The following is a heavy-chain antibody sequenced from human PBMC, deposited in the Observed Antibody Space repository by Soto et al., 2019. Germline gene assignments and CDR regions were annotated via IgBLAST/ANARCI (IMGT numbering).Heavy chain of an antibody. Sequence: EVQLVESGGGLVQPGGSLRLSCAASGFTFSDYWIHWVRQAPGKGLMWVSRIKGDGSITNYADSVKGRFTASRDNAKNTLYLQMNSLRAEDTALYYCARGIRGHYGKDVWGQGTSVSVSS. CDR1: GFTFSDYW. CDR2: IKGDGSIT. V-gene: IGHV3-74*01. D-gene: IGHD3-10*01. CDR3: ARGIRGHYGKDV. J-gene: IGHJ6*02.